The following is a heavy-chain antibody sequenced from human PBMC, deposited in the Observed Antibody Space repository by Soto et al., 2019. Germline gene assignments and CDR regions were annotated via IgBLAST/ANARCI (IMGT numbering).Heavy chain of an antibody. J-gene: IGHJ4*02. D-gene: IGHD3-22*01. CDR2: ISSSGDMT. CDR1: GIIFRSYA. CDR3: VKDTNYYDTSGYDRTFDY. Sequence: PGGSLRLFCSASGIIFRSYAMHWVRQAPGTGLEYLSSISSSGDMTYYADSVKGRFTISRDNSKNIVYLQMSSLRLEDAAVYYCVKDTNYYDTSGYDRTFDYWGQGALVTVSS. V-gene: IGHV3-64D*08.